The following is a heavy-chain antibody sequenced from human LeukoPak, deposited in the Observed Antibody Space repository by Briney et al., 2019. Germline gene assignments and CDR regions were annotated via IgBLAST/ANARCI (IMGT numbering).Heavy chain of an antibody. CDR3: ARGRGITIFEN. J-gene: IGHJ4*02. CDR1: GGSISSYY. CDR2: INHSGST. D-gene: IGHD3-3*01. Sequence: PSETLSLTCTVSGGSISSYYWSWIRQPPGKGLEWIGEINHSGSTNYNPSLKSRVTISVDTSKNQFSLKLSSVTAADTAVYYCARGRGITIFENWGQGTLVTVSS. V-gene: IGHV4-34*01.